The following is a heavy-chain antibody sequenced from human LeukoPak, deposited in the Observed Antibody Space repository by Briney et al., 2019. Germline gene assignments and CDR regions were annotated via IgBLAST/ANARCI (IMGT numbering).Heavy chain of an antibody. Sequence: SETLSLTCAVYGGSFSGYYWSWIRQPPGKGLEWIGEINHSGSTNYNPSLKSRVTISVDTSKNQFSLKLSSATAADTAVYYCARLDYDILTGVDPWGQGTLVTVSS. D-gene: IGHD3-9*01. V-gene: IGHV4-34*01. CDR3: ARLDYDILTGVDP. CDR2: INHSGST. J-gene: IGHJ5*02. CDR1: GGSFSGYY.